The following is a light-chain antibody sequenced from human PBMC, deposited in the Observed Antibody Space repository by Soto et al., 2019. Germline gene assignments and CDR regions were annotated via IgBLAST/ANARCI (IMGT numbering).Light chain of an antibody. Sequence: QSALTQPASVSGSPGQSITISCTGTSSDVGRYNYVSWYQHHPGKVPKLIVYQVNYRPSGVSNRFSGSKSGTTASLTISGLQAEDEADYYCISYTTISTRVFGTGTKLTVL. CDR2: QVN. CDR1: SSDVGRYNY. V-gene: IGLV2-14*01. J-gene: IGLJ1*01. CDR3: ISYTTISTRV.